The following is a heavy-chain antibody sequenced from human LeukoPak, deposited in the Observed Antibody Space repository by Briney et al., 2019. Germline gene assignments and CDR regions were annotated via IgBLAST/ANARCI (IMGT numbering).Heavy chain of an antibody. V-gene: IGHV3-33*01. J-gene: IGHJ4*02. Sequence: GGSLRLSCAASEFTFSTYGMHWVRQAPGKGLEWVAVIWYDGSNKYYADSVKGRFTISRDNTKNSLYLQMNSLRAEDTAVYYCARDGGATLVRGVITFDYWGQGTLVTVSS. CDR2: IWYDGSNK. CDR3: ARDGGATLVRGVITFDY. D-gene: IGHD3-10*01. CDR1: EFTFSTYG.